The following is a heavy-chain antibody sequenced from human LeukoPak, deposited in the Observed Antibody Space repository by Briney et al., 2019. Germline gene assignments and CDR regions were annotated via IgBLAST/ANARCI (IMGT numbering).Heavy chain of an antibody. D-gene: IGHD3-10*01. CDR1: GGTFSSYA. CDR2: IIPILGIA. CDR3: ATPLSAGMFFDY. Sequence: GASVKVSCKASGGTFSSYAISWVRQAPGQGLEWMGRIIPILGIANYAQKLQGRVTITADKSTSTAYMELSSLRSEDTAVYYCATPLSAGMFFDYWGQGTLVTVSS. V-gene: IGHV1-69*04. J-gene: IGHJ4*02.